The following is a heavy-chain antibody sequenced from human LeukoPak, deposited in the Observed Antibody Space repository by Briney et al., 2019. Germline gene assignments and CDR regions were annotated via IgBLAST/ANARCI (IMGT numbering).Heavy chain of an antibody. J-gene: IGHJ4*02. CDR1: GFTFSSYW. D-gene: IGHD1-1*01. Sequence: GGSLRLSCAASGFTFSSYWMSWVRQAPGKGLEWVANIKPDGSEKYYVDSVKGRFSISRDNAENSLFLQMNSLRAEDTAVYYCARSELSPSDFDYWGQGTLVTVSS. V-gene: IGHV3-7*01. CDR3: ARSELSPSDFDY. CDR2: IKPDGSEK.